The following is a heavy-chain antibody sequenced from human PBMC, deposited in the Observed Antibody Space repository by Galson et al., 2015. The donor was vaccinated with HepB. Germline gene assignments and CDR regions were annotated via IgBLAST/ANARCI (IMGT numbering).Heavy chain of an antibody. CDR1: GYTFTSYY. CDR2: INPSGGST. V-gene: IGHV1-46*01. D-gene: IGHD6-19*01. CDR3: ARPAQWLVYSADYYGMDV. Sequence: SVKVSCKASGYTFTSYYMHWVRQAPGQGLEWMGIINPSGGSTSYAQKFQGRVTMTRDTSTSTVYMELSSLRSEDTAVYYCARPAQWLVYSADYYGMDVWGQGTTVTVSS. J-gene: IGHJ6*02.